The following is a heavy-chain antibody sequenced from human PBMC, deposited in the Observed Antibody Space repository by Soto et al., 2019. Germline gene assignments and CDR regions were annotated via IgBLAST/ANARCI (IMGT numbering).Heavy chain of an antibody. Sequence: QVQLVESGGGVVQPGRSLRLSCAASGFTFGSYAMHWVRQAPGKGLEWVAVISYDGSNKYYADSVKGRFTISRDNSKNTLYLQMNSLRAEDTAVYYCARVDTAMVSPDMDYWGQGTLVTVSS. V-gene: IGHV3-30-3*01. CDR3: ARVDTAMVSPDMDY. J-gene: IGHJ4*02. D-gene: IGHD5-18*01. CDR2: ISYDGSNK. CDR1: GFTFGSYA.